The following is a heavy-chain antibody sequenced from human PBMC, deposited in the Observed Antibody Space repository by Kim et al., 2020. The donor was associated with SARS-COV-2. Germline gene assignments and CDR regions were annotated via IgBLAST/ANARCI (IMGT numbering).Heavy chain of an antibody. V-gene: IGHV3-23*01. CDR1: GFTFSSYA. D-gene: IGHD2-21*01. CDR3: AKVTFAPSVGADHFDT. J-gene: IGHJ4*02. Sequence: GGSLRLSCAASGFTFSSYAMNWFRQAPGKGLEWVSGINGGATVTHHADSVKGRFTISRDNSMNTLFLQMNSLRVDDSAMYYCAKVTFAPSVGADHFDTWGQGTLVTVSS. CDR2: INGGATVT.